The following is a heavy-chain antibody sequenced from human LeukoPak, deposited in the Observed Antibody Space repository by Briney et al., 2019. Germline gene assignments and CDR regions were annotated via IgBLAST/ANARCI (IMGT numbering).Heavy chain of an antibody. CDR3: AREETGDYFDY. V-gene: IGHV3-48*03. CDR1: GFTFSSYE. CDR2: ITRSSNTI. D-gene: IGHD1-1*01. J-gene: IGHJ4*02. Sequence: PGGSLRLSCAASGFTFSSYEMNWVRQSPGKGLEWISYITRSSNTIYYADSVKGRFTISRDNGKNSLYLQMNSLRAEDTAVYYCAREETGDYFDYWGQGTLVTVSS.